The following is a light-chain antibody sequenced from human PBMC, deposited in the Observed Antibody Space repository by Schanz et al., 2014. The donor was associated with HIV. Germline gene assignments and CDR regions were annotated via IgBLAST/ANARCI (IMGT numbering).Light chain of an antibody. J-gene: IGLJ1*01. Sequence: QSALTQPASVSGSPGQSISISCTGTSGDVGSYNYVSWYQQHPGKAPKLMIYDVSNRPSGVSSRFSGSKSGNTASLTISGLQAEDEADYYCCSYTSSRTYVFGTGTKLTVL. V-gene: IGLV2-14*03. CDR2: DVS. CDR1: SGDVGSYNY. CDR3: CSYTSSRTYV.